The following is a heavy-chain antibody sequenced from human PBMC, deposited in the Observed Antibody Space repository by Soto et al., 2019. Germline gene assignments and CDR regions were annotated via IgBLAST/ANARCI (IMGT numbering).Heavy chain of an antibody. J-gene: IGHJ6*02. D-gene: IGHD5-12*01. Sequence: ASVKVSCKASGYTFTTYGLTWVRQAPGQGLEWMGWISVYDGLTSYAQKFQGRVSLTTDTSTTTAYMELRHVRSDDTAVYYCASYRADTVGRGYYYGMDVWGQGTTVTVSS. CDR2: ISVYDGLT. V-gene: IGHV1-18*01. CDR3: ASYRADTVGRGYYYGMDV. CDR1: GYTFTTYG.